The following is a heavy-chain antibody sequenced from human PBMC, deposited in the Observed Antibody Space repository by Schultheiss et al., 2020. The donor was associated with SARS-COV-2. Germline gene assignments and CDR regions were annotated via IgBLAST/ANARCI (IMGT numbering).Heavy chain of an antibody. V-gene: IGHV2-70*01. CDR1: GFSLSSSGMC. CDR2: LDWDDDK. CDR3: ARMEVVPAAVYYYYGMDV. Sequence: SGSTLVKPTQTLTLTCIFSGFSLSSSGMCVSWIRQPPGKALEWLALLDWDDDKYYSTSLKTRLSVSKDTSKSQVVLNMTNMDPVDTATYYCARMEVVPAAVYYYYGMDVWGQGTTVTVSS. D-gene: IGHD2-2*01. J-gene: IGHJ6*02.